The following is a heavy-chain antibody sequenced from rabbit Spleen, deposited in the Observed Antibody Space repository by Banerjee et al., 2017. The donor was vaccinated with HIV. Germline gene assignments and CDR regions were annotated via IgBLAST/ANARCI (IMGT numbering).Heavy chain of an antibody. J-gene: IGHJ4*01. Sequence: EQLEESGGGLVKPEGSLTLTCKASGVSLSDKDVMCWVRQAPGKGLEWIACIYAGSSGYTYYASWAKGRFTISKTSSTTVTLQMTSLTAADTATYFCARDGHDGYGYTLDLWGPGTLVTVS. D-gene: IGHD6-1*01. CDR2: IYAGSSGYT. CDR1: GVSLSDKDV. V-gene: IGHV1S45*01. CDR3: ARDGHDGYGYTLDL.